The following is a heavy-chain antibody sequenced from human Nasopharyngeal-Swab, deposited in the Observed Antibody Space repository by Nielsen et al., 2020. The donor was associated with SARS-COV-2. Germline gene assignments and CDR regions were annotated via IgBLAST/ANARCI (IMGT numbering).Heavy chain of an antibody. V-gene: IGHV3-21*01. CDR3: ARGPAGSYGDFDY. J-gene: IGHJ4*02. D-gene: IGHD4-17*01. CDR2: ISTSSTNL. Sequence: VRQAPGKGLEWVSSISTSSTNLYYADSVKGRFTIFRDNARNSLYLQMNSLRVEDTAVYYCARGPAGSYGDFDYWGQGILVTVSS.